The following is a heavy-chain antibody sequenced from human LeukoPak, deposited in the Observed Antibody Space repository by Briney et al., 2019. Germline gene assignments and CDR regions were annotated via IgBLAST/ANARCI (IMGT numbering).Heavy chain of an antibody. CDR1: GFTFGNYA. D-gene: IGHD2-21*02. J-gene: IGHJ4*02. Sequence: PGGSLRLSCTASGFTFGNYAVSWVRQAPGKGLQWVGFIRSKAYGGTTEYAASVKGRFTISRDASKSIAYLQMNSLKTEDTAVYYCTRNCGGDCYLFEYWGQGTLVTVSS. V-gene: IGHV3-49*04. CDR3: TRNCGGDCYLFEY. CDR2: IRSKAYGGTT.